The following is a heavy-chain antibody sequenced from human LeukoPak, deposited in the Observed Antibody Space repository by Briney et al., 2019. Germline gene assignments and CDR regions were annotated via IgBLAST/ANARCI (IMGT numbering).Heavy chain of an antibody. CDR2: ITTSGTTT. CDR1: GFTFSSYA. D-gene: IGHD2/OR15-2a*01. J-gene: IGHJ4*02. V-gene: IGHV3-48*03. CDR3: ARVLFHSLAVFDY. Sequence: PGGSLRLSCAASGFTFSSYAMYWVRQAPGKGLEWVSYITTSGTTTYYADSLKGRFTISRDNAKNSLYLQMNSLRAEDTAVYYCARVLFHSLAVFDYWGQGTLVTVSS.